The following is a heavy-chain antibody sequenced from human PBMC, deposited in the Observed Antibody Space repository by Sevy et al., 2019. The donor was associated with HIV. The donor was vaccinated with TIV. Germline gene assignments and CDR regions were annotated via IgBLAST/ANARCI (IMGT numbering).Heavy chain of an antibody. CDR1: GFTFSSYG. V-gene: IGHV3-33*01. J-gene: IGHJ4*02. CDR2: IWYDGSSK. CDR3: ASGAYYYASRTENFDY. D-gene: IGHD3-10*01. Sequence: GGSLRLSCAASGFTFSSYGMHWVRQAPGKGLEWVALIWYDGSSKYYADSVKDRFTISRDNSKNTLYLQMNSLRAEDTAVYCSASGAYYYASRTENFDYWGQGTLVTVSS.